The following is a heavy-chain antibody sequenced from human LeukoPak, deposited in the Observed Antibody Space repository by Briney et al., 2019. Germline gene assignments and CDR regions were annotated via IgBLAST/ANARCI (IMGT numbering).Heavy chain of an antibody. D-gene: IGHD1-1*01. CDR2: IYSGGST. Sequence: GGSLRLSCAASGLTVSSNYMSWVRQAPGKGLEWVSVIYSGGSTYYADSVKGRFTISRDNSKNTLYLQMNSLRAEDTAVYYCARDRSQGLNCYYYYGMDVWRQGTTVTVSS. CDR3: ARDRSQGLNCYYYYGMDV. V-gene: IGHV3-66*01. J-gene: IGHJ6*02. CDR1: GLTVSSNY.